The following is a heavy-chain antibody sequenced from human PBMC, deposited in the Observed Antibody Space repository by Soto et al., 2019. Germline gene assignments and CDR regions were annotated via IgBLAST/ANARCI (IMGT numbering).Heavy chain of an antibody. D-gene: IGHD2-15*01. V-gene: IGHV4-30-2*01. Sequence: SETLSLTCAVSGGLISGGGYFWTWIRQPPGKGLEWIGYMYHSGSPLYNPSLKSRATISIDLSKNQFSLNLASVTAADTAVYYCAREGPKGYSAIEPWGQGTLVTVYS. CDR3: AREGPKGYSAIEP. CDR2: MYHSGSP. J-gene: IGHJ5*02. CDR1: GGLISGGGYF.